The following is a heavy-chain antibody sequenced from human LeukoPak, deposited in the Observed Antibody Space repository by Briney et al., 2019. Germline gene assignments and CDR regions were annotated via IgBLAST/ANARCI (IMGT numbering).Heavy chain of an antibody. J-gene: IGHJ4*02. CDR2: IHPEGNEK. CDR1: GFTFSNFW. Sequence: PGGSLRHSCAVSGFTFSNFWMSWVRQAPGRGLEWVANIHPEGNEKYHVESVKGRFTISRDNAKNSLFLQMNGLRVEDTAVYYCARGDDFSGDHWGQGTLVTVSS. V-gene: IGHV3-7*04. D-gene: IGHD1-1*01. CDR3: ARGDDFSGDH.